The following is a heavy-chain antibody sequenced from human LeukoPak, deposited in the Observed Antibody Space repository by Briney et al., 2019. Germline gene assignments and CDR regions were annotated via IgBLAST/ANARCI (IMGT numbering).Heavy chain of an antibody. J-gene: IGHJ5*02. CDR3: AGDGGGYYGSGSYSWFDP. CDR1: GGSISSYY. CDR2: IYYSGST. Sequence: PSETLSLTCTVSGGSISSYYWSWIRQPPGKGLEWIGYIYYSGSTNYNPSLKSRVTISVDTSKNQFSLKLSSVTAADTAVYYCAGDGGGYYGSGSYSWFDPWGQGTLVTVSS. D-gene: IGHD3-10*01. V-gene: IGHV4-59*01.